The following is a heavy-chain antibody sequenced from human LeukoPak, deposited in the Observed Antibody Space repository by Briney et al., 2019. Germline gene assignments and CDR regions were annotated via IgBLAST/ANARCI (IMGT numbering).Heavy chain of an antibody. V-gene: IGHV4-59*01. CDR1: GGSISSYY. Sequence: SETLSLTCTVSGGSISSYYWSWLRQPPGKGLEWIGYIYYSGSTNYNPSLKSRVTISVATSKNHFSLKLSSVTAADTAVYYCARDGGGSGWYGPRSGAFDIWGQGTMVTVSS. J-gene: IGHJ3*02. D-gene: IGHD6-19*01. CDR3: ARDGGGSGWYGPRSGAFDI. CDR2: IYYSGST.